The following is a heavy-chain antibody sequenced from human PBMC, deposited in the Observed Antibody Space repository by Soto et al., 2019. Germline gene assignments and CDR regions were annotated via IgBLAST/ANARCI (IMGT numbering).Heavy chain of an antibody. CDR1: GGSISSYY. V-gene: IGHV4-59*01. J-gene: IGHJ6*02. CDR3: ARFVDYYGMDV. D-gene: IGHD3-16*02. CDR2: IYYSGST. Sequence: SGTLSLTCTVSGGSISSYYWNWIRQPPGKGLEWIGYIYYSGSTNYNPSLKSRVTISVDTSKNQFSLKLSSVTAADTAVYYCARFVDYYGMDVWGQGTTVTVSS.